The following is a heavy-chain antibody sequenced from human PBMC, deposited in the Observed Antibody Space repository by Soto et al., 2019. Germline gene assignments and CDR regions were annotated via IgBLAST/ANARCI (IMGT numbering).Heavy chain of an antibody. CDR1: GYTLTNND. J-gene: IGHJ4*02. CDR3: ARGMHNPDYAVYFDH. V-gene: IGHV1-8*01. CDR2: MNPNSGNT. Sequence: GASVKVSCKASGYTLTNNDIHWVRQATGQGLEWMGWMNPNSGNTGHAQNFKGRLTMTRQKSVSTAYMELSNLRSEDTAVYYCARGMHNPDYAVYFDHWGQGTPVTVSS. D-gene: IGHD4-17*01.